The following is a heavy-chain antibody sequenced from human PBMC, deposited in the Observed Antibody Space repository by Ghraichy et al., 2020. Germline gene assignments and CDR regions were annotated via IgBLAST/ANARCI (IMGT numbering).Heavy chain of an antibody. CDR2: INPSGGST. D-gene: IGHD2-2*02. V-gene: IGHV1-46*01. CDR3: ARLDCSSTSCYKFADY. Sequence: ASVKVSCKAAGYTFTSYYMHWVRQAPGQGLEWMGIINPSGGSTSYAQKFQGRVTMTRDTSTSTVYMELSSLRSEDTAVYYCARLDCSSTSCYKFADYWGQGTLVTVSS. J-gene: IGHJ4*02. CDR1: GYTFTSYY.